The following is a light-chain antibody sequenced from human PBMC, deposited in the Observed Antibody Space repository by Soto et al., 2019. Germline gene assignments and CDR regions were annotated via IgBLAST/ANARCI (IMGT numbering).Light chain of an antibody. CDR2: GAS. CDR1: QSISRY. V-gene: IGKV3-20*01. J-gene: IGKJ1*01. CDR3: QHYNRYTWT. Sequence: EIVLTQSPGILSLSPGERATLSCRASQSISRYLAWYQQKPGQGPRLLIYGASSRATGTPDRFSGSGSGTDFTLTINSLQPDDFATYYCQHYNRYTWTFGQGTKVDI.